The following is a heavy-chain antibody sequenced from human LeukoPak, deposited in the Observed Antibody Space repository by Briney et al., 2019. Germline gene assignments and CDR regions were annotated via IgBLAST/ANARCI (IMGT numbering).Heavy chain of an antibody. Sequence: GESLQISCKGSGYSFTSYWIGWVRQMPGKGLEWMGVIYPGDSDARYSPSFQGQVTISADRSITTAYLHWSSLKASDTAMYYCAKGSGYTSSSDFDFWGQGTLVTVSS. J-gene: IGHJ4*02. V-gene: IGHV5-51*01. D-gene: IGHD6-6*01. CDR1: GYSFTSYW. CDR2: IYPGDSDA. CDR3: AKGSGYTSSSDFDF.